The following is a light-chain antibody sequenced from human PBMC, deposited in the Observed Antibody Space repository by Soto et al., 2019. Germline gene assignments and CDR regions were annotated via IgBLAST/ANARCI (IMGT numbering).Light chain of an antibody. Sequence: QSVLTQPASVSGSPGQSITISCTGTSSDVGGYNYVSWYQQHPGKAPKLMIYDVSNRPSGVSNRFSGSKSGNPASLTISGLQAKDEADYYCSSYTSSTLHVSGTGTKVT. V-gene: IGLV2-14*03. CDR2: DVS. J-gene: IGLJ1*01. CDR1: SSDVGGYNY. CDR3: SSYTSSTLHV.